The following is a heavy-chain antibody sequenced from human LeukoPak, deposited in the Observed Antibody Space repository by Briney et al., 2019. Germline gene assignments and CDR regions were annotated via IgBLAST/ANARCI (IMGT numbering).Heavy chain of an antibody. Sequence: GGSLRLSCAASGFTFSGYYMSWVRQAPGKGLEWVAVISYDGSNKYYADSVKGRFTISRDNSKNTLYLQMNSLRAEDTAVYYCARDPRPIVVVIQDAEYFQHWGQGTLVTVSS. D-gene: IGHD2-21*01. CDR1: GFTFSGYY. J-gene: IGHJ1*01. CDR3: ARDPRPIVVVIQDAEYFQH. V-gene: IGHV3-30-3*01. CDR2: ISYDGSNK.